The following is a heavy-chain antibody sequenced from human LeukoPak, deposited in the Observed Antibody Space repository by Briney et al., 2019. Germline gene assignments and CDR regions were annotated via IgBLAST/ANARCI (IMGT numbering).Heavy chain of an antibody. Sequence: PSETLSLTCAVYGGSFSGYYWSWIRQPPGKGLEWIGEINHSGSTNYNPSLKSRVAISVDTSKNQFSLKLSSVTAADTAVYSCARAQYPGELDYWGQGTLVTVSS. CDR1: GGSFSGYY. D-gene: IGHD2-2*01. CDR3: ARAQYPGELDY. V-gene: IGHV4-34*01. CDR2: INHSGST. J-gene: IGHJ4*02.